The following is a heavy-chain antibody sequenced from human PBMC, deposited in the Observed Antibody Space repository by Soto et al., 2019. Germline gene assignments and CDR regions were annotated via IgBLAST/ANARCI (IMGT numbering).Heavy chain of an antibody. CDR3: ANDSGPGIRIAAAGSDTD. CDR2: ISGSGGST. CDR1: GFTFSSYA. Sequence: GGSLRLSCAASGFTFSSYAMSWVRQAPGKGLEWVSAISGSGGSTYYADSVKGRFTISRDNSKNTLYLQMNSLRAEDTAVYYSANDSGPGIRIAAAGSDTDWGQGTLVTVSS. V-gene: IGHV3-23*01. J-gene: IGHJ4*02. D-gene: IGHD6-13*01.